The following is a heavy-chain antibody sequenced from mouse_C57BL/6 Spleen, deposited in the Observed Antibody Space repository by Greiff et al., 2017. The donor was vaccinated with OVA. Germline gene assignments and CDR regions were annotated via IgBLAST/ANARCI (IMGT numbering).Heavy chain of an antibody. V-gene: IGHV3-6*01. CDR2: ISYDGSN. CDR1: GYSITSGYY. J-gene: IGHJ4*01. Sequence: ESGPGLVKPSQSLSLTCSVTGYSITSGYYWNWIRQFPGNKLEWMGYISYDGSNNYNPSLKNRISITRDTSKNQFFLKLNSVTTEDTATYYCARYYYGSSPHYYAMDYWGQGTSVTVSS. D-gene: IGHD1-1*01. CDR3: ARYYYGSSPHYYAMDY.